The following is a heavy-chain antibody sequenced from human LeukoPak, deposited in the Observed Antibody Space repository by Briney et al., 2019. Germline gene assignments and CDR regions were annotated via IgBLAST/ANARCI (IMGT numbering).Heavy chain of an antibody. V-gene: IGHV3-30-3*01. D-gene: IGHD1-1*01. CDR2: ISYDGNHK. CDR3: ARKNEHYFDY. CDR1: GFTFSTYA. Sequence: GGSLRLFCAASGFTFSTYAMHWVRQTPGKGLEWVALISYDGNHKYYADSVKGRFTISRDNSKNTLYLQMNSLRAEDTAMYYCARKNEHYFDYWGQGTLVTVSS. J-gene: IGHJ4*02.